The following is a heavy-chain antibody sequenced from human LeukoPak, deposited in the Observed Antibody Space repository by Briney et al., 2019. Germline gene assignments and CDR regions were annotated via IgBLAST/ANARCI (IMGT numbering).Heavy chain of an antibody. V-gene: IGHV1-46*01. Sequence: ASVKVSCKASGYTFTSYYMHWVRQAPGKGLEWMGIINPSCGSTSYEQKFQGRVTMTRDMSTSTVYMVLSSLRSEDTGVYYCATEPLTGTTSFDYWGQGTLVTVSS. D-gene: IGHD1-7*01. J-gene: IGHJ4*02. CDR1: GYTFTSYY. CDR2: INPSCGST. CDR3: ATEPLTGTTSFDY.